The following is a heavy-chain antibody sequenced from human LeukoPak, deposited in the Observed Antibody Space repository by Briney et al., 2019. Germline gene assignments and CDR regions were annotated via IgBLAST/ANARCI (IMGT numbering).Heavy chain of an antibody. CDR3: ARDLEGIWFGEPYPGWFDP. V-gene: IGHV3-48*01. CDR1: GFTFSSYS. CDR2: ISSSSSTI. D-gene: IGHD3-10*01. J-gene: IGHJ5*02. Sequence: GGSLRLSCAASGFTFSSYSMNWVRQAPGKGLEWVSYISSSSSTIYYADSVKGRFIISRDNAKNSLYLQMNSLRAEDTAVYYCARDLEGIWFGEPYPGWFDPWGQGTLVTVSS.